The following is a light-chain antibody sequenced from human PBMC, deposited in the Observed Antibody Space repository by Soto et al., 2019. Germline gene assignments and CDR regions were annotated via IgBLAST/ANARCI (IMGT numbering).Light chain of an antibody. V-gene: IGKV3-15*01. J-gene: IGKJ5*01. CDR2: GAS. Sequence: SVSPGERVTLSCRTSHSVNSHVAWYQQKPGQAPRLLLYGASTRATGIPVRFSGSGFGTEFTLTISSLQSEDFAVYYCQQYKNWPLFGQGTRLEI. CDR3: QQYKNWPL. CDR1: HSVNSH.